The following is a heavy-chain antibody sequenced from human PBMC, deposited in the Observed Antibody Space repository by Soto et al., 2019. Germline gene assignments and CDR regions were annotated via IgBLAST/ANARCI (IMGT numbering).Heavy chain of an antibody. Sequence: QITLKESGPTVVKPTQTLTLTCSLSGFSLSTSEVGVGWIRQPPGKGLEWLALIYWDDDKRYSPYLKSRLTITKDTSKNQVVLTMTNMDPVDTATYYCAHRFDWYHFDYWGQGTLVTVSS. V-gene: IGHV2-5*02. CDR3: AHRFDWYHFDY. D-gene: IGHD3-9*01. J-gene: IGHJ4*02. CDR1: GFSLSTSEVG. CDR2: IYWDDDK.